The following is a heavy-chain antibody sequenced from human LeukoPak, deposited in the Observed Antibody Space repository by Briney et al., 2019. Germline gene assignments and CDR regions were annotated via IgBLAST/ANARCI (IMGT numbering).Heavy chain of an antibody. CDR3: ARGLRNTDTFDI. CDR2: FGTDGNT. CDR1: GFTFSGYA. V-gene: IGHV3-23*01. J-gene: IGHJ3*02. Sequence: GGSLRLSCEASGFTFSGYAVSWVRQAPGKGLEWVSGFGTDGNTHYAESVRGRFTISRDNSKNTVYLQMNSLRAEDTAVYYCARGLRNTDTFDIWGQGTMVTVSS.